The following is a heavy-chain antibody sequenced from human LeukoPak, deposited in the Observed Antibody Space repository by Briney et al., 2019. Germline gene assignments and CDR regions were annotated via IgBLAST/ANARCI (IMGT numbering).Heavy chain of an antibody. V-gene: IGHV3-23*01. CDR3: AKERSGGSGWDYYYYGMDV. Sequence: GGSLRLSCAASGFTFSSYTMSWVRQAPGKGLEWVSTITTSDGNTYYADSVKGRFTISRDNSKNTLYLQMNSLRAEDTAVYYCAKERSGGSGWDYYYYGMDVWGQGTTVTISS. CDR2: ITTSDGNT. D-gene: IGHD6-19*01. J-gene: IGHJ6*02. CDR1: GFTFSSYT.